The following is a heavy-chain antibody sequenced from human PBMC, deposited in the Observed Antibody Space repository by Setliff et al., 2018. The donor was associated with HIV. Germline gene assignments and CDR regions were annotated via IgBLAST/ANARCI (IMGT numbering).Heavy chain of an antibody. J-gene: IGHJ4*02. D-gene: IGHD2-8*01. CDR2: INPNSGGT. V-gene: IGHV1-2*02. CDR3: ARRGVGTSDALSPFDC. Sequence: ASVKVSCKASGYSFTGYYMHWVRQAPGQGLEWMGWINPNSGGTNYAQKFQGRVTMTRDTSINTAYMDLGRLRSDDTAVYYCARRGVGTSDALSPFDCWGQGTLVTVSS. CDR1: GYSFTGYY.